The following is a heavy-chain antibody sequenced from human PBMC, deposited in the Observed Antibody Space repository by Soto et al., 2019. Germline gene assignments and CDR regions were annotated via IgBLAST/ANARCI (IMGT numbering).Heavy chain of an antibody. CDR2: IYYSGST. CDR1: GGSISSYY. D-gene: IGHD4-17*01. CDR3: ARSDYDADAFDI. V-gene: IGHV4-59*01. J-gene: IGHJ3*02. Sequence: PSETLSLTCTVSGGSISSYYWSWIRQPPGKGLEWIGYIYYSGSTNYNPSLKSRVTISVDTSKNQFSLKLSSVTAADTAAYYCARSDYDADAFDIWGQGTMVTVTS.